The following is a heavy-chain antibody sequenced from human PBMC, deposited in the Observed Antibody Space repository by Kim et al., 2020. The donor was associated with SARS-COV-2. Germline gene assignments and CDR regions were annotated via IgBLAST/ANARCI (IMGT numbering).Heavy chain of an antibody. V-gene: IGHV3-11*06. CDR1: GFKFSDYY. Sequence: GGSLRLSCAASGFKFSDYYMTWIRQAPGKGLEWVSCVSSSGDYTKYADSVKGRFTISRNNAKNSLYLQINGLRAEDTAVYYCAREGTCSGDCYSDFWGQGTLVTVSS. J-gene: IGHJ4*02. CDR2: VSSSGDYT. CDR3: AREGTCSGDCYSDF. D-gene: IGHD2-21*02.